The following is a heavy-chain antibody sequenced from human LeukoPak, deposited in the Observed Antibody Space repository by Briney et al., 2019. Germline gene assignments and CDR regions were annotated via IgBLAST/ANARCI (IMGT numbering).Heavy chain of an antibody. CDR2: ISWNSGSI. CDR3: AKDYDIGPNYFDY. D-gene: IGHD3-9*01. J-gene: IGHJ4*02. CDR1: GFTFDDYA. Sequence: QPGGSLRLSCAASGFTFDDYAMHWVRQAPGKGLEWVSGISWNSGSIGYADSVKGRFTISRDNAKNSLYLQMNSLRAEDTALYYCAKDYDIGPNYFDYWGQGTLVTVSS. V-gene: IGHV3-9*01.